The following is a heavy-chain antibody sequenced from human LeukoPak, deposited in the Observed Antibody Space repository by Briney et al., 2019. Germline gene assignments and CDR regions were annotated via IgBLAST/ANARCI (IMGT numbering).Heavy chain of an antibody. CDR1: GYTFTSYA. Sequence: ASVKVSCKASGYTFTSYAMNWVRQAPGQGLEWMGWINTNTGNPTYAQGFTGRFVFSLDTSVSTAYLQISSLKAEVTAVYYCVRDLDDSSGYYSLFSPLNPWGQGTLVTVSS. V-gene: IGHV7-4-1*02. CDR2: INTNTGNP. J-gene: IGHJ5*02. CDR3: VRDLDDSSGYYSLFSPLNP. D-gene: IGHD3-22*01.